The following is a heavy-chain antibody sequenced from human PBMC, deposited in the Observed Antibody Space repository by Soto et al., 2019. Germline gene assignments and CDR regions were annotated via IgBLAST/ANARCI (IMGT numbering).Heavy chain of an antibody. CDR2: IYYSGST. J-gene: IGHJ6*03. CDR3: ARVGGYDFWSGSEREYYYYYYMDV. Sequence: SETLSLTCTVSGGSISSYYWSWIRQPPGKGLEWIGYIYYSGSTNYNPSLKSRVTISVDTSKNQFSLKLSSVTAADTAVYYCARVGGYDFWSGSEREYYYYYYMDVWGKGTTVTVSS. D-gene: IGHD3-3*01. CDR1: GGSISSYY. V-gene: IGHV4-59*01.